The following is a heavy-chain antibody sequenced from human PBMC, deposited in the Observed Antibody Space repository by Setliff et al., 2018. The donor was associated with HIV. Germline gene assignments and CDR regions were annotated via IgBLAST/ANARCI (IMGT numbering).Heavy chain of an antibody. CDR3: ARGFYDFFYNYYMDV. J-gene: IGHJ6*03. CDR2: MNPKSGKT. D-gene: IGHD3-3*01. V-gene: IGHV1-8*03. Sequence: ASVKVSCKASGYSFTNYDINWVRQATGQGLEWMGWMNPKSGKTGYAQKFQGRVTITRNTSISTVYMDLDSLRSDDAAVYYCARGFYDFFYNYYMDVWGKGTTVTVSS. CDR1: GYSFTNYD.